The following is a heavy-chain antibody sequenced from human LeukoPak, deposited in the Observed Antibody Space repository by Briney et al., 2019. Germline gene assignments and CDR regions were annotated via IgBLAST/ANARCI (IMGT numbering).Heavy chain of an antibody. Sequence: PGGSLRLSCAASGFTFSSYAMSWVRQAPGKGLEWVSAVSGGGGSTYYADSVKGRFTISRDNSNNTLYLQMNSLRPEDTAVYFCAKERNTYNYGCFDSWGQGTLATVSS. D-gene: IGHD3-10*01. CDR1: GFTFSSYA. CDR3: AKERNTYNYGCFDS. V-gene: IGHV3-23*01. CDR2: VSGGGGST. J-gene: IGHJ4*02.